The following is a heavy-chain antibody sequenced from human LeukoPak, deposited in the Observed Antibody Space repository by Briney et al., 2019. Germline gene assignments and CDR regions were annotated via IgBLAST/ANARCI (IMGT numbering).Heavy chain of an antibody. CDR1: GFTFNSYV. Sequence: GGSLRLSCAASGFTFNSYVMSWVRQAPGKGLEWVGRIASNTDGGTTDYAAPVKGRFTISRDDSKNALYLQMNSLKTEDTALYYCTTRTTTTIYWGQGTLVTVSS. CDR2: IASNTDGGTT. J-gene: IGHJ4*02. CDR3: TTRTTTTIY. V-gene: IGHV3-15*04. D-gene: IGHD1-7*01.